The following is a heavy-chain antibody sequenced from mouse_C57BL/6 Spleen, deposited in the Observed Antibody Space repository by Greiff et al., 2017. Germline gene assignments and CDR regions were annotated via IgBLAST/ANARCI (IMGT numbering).Heavy chain of an antibody. V-gene: IGHV1-64*01. CDR3: ARYDYDKFDY. J-gene: IGHJ2*01. D-gene: IGHD2-4*01. CDR2: IHPNSGST. CDR1: GYTFTSYW. Sequence: QVQLKQPGAELVKPGASVKLSCKASGYTFTSYWMHWVKQRPGQGLEWIGMIHPNSGSTNYNEKFKSKATLTVDKSSSTAYMQLSILTSEDSAVYYCARYDYDKFDYWGQGTTLTVSS.